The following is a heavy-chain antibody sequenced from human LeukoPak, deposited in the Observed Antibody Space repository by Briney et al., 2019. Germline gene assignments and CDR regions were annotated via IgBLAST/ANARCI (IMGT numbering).Heavy chain of an antibody. D-gene: IGHD3-3*01. Sequence: PSETLSLTCTVSGGSISSGSYYWSWIRQPAGKGLEWIGRIYTSGSTNYNPSLKSRVTISVDTSKNQFSLKLSPVTAADTAVYYCARDPGYDFWSGYHYYFDYWGQGTLVTVSS. CDR2: IYTSGST. CDR3: ARDPGYDFWSGYHYYFDY. CDR1: GGSISSGSYY. J-gene: IGHJ4*02. V-gene: IGHV4-61*02.